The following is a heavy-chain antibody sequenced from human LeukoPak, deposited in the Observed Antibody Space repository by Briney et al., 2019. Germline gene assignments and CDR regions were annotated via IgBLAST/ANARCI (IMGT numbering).Heavy chain of an antibody. V-gene: IGHV4-61*02. CDR1: GGSISSGSYY. J-gene: IGHJ6*03. D-gene: IGHD2-2*02. CDR2: IYTSGST. Sequence: SETLSLTCTVSGGSISSGSYYWSWIRQPAGKGLEWIGRIYTSGSTNYNPSLKSRVTISVDASKNQFSLKLSSVTAADTAVYYCARAVGCSSTSCYTTYYYYYYYMDVWGKGTTVTVSS. CDR3: ARAVGCSSTSCYTTYYYYYYYMDV.